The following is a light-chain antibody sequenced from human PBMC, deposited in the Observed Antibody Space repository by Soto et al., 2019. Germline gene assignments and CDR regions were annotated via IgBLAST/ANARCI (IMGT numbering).Light chain of an antibody. CDR2: GAS. V-gene: IGKV3D-15*01. CDR1: QNIGSN. J-gene: IGKJ1*01. Sequence: ELVMAQSPATLSVSAGETAILSCRASQNIGSNLAWYQQRPGQAPRLLIYGASSRVTGIQARFSGSGSGTDFTLTIRSLQSEDFAVYHCKQYFNWWTCGQGTKVDIK. CDR3: KQYFNWWT.